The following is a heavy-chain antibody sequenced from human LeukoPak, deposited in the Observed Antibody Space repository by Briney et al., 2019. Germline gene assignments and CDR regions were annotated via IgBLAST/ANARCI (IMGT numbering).Heavy chain of an antibody. Sequence: GRSLRLSCAASGFTFSSYAMHWVRQAPGKGLEWVAVISYDGSNKYYADSVKGRFTISRDNSKNTLYLQMNGLRAEDTAVYYCARDIAVARGYYYYGMDVWGKGTTVTVSS. D-gene: IGHD6-19*01. CDR1: GFTFSSYA. CDR2: ISYDGSNK. CDR3: ARDIAVARGYYYYGMDV. V-gene: IGHV3-30*04. J-gene: IGHJ6*04.